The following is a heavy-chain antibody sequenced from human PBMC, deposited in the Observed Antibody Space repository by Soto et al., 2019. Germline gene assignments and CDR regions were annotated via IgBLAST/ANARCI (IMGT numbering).Heavy chain of an antibody. CDR3: ARVLDYYDSSGYYLYVFDI. D-gene: IGHD3-22*01. J-gene: IGHJ3*02. CDR2: IIPIFGTA. V-gene: IGHV1-69*06. CDR1: GGTLSSYA. Sequence: ASVKVSCKASGGTLSSYAISWVRQAPGQGLEWMGGIIPIFGTANYAQKFQGRVTITADKSTSTAYMELSSLRSEDTAVYYCARVLDYYDSSGYYLYVFDIWGQGTMVTVSS.